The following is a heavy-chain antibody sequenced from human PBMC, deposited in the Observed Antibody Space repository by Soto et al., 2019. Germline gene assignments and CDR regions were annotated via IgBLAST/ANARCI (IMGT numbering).Heavy chain of an antibody. V-gene: IGHV4-59*01. CDR1: GGSISSYY. Sequence: ASETLSLTCTVSGGSISSYYWNWIRQPPGKGLEWIGYIYYSGSTKYNPSLKSRVTISVDTSKNQFSLKVRSVTAADTAVYYCARAEFDSWGQGTLVTVSS. CDR2: IYYSGST. CDR3: ARAEFDS. J-gene: IGHJ4*02.